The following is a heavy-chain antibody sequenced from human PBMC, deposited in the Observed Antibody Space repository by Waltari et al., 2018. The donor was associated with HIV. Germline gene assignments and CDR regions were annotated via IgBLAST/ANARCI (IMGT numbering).Heavy chain of an antibody. D-gene: IGHD3-10*01. CDR2: SNHSGST. V-gene: IGHV4-34*01. J-gene: IGHJ6*02. Sequence: QVQLQQWGAGLLKPSETLYLTCAVYGGSLRGYYCTWIRQPPGTGLEWIGESNHSGSTNYNPSRKSRVTISVDTSKNQFSLKLSSVTAADTAVYYCARASRGYYYGSGSYYNFGMDVWGQGTTVTVSS. CDR3: ARASRGYYYGSGSYYNFGMDV. CDR1: GGSLRGYY.